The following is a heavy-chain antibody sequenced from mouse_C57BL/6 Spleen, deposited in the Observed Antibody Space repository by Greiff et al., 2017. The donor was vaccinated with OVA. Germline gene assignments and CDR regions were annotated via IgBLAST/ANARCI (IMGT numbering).Heavy chain of an antibody. Sequence: EVQGVESGGDLVKPGGSLKLSCAASGFTFSSYGMSWVRQTPDKRLEWVATISSGGSYTYYPDSVKGRFTISRDNAKNTLYLQMSSLKSEDTAMYYCARHGDYYGSSYSWYFDVWGTGTTVTVSS. J-gene: IGHJ1*03. CDR3: ARHGDYYGSSYSWYFDV. V-gene: IGHV5-6*01. D-gene: IGHD1-1*01. CDR2: ISSGGSYT. CDR1: GFTFSSYG.